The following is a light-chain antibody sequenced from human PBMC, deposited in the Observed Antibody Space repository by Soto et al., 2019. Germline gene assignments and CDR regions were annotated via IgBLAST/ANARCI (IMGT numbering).Light chain of an antibody. CDR1: QTVSSSY. J-gene: IGKJ1*01. Sequence: EIVLTQAPGTLSFSPGERATLSCRASQTVSSSYLAWYQQKPGQAPRLLIYDASSRATGIPDRFSGSGSGTDFTLTISRLEPEDFAVYYCQQFVTSRTFGQGTKVDIK. CDR2: DAS. V-gene: IGKV3-20*01. CDR3: QQFVTSRT.